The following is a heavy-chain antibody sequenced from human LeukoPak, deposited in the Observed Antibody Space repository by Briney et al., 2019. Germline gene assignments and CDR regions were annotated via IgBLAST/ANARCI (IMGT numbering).Heavy chain of an antibody. Sequence: GGSLRLSCAASGFTFSSYSMNWVRQAPGKGLEWVSYISSSSSTIYYADSVKGRFTISRDNAKNSLYLQMNSLRAADTAVYYCAKEGRTTWYRGWFDSWGQGTLVIVSS. CDR2: ISSSSSTI. J-gene: IGHJ5*01. CDR1: GFTFSSYS. CDR3: AKEGRTTWYRGWFDS. V-gene: IGHV3-48*01. D-gene: IGHD6-13*01.